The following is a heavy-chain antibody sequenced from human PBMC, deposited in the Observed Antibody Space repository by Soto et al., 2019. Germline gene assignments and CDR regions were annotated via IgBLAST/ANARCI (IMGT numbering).Heavy chain of an antibody. CDR2: IYNNGNT. Sequence: QLQLQESGRGLVKPSETLSLTCNVSGGSVSSVKYFWSWIRQPPGKGLEWIAYIYNNGNTNYNPTLKSRATISVDTSKNQCSLKLTSVTAADSAVYFCARTVMPVGNLAAFDHWGQGVLVTVSS. V-gene: IGHV4-61*01. CDR1: GGSVSSVKYF. D-gene: IGHD7-27*01. J-gene: IGHJ4*02. CDR3: ARTVMPVGNLAAFDH.